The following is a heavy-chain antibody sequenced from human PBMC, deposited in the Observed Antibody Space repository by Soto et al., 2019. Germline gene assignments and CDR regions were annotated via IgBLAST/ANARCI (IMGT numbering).Heavy chain of an antibody. CDR2: ISYDGSNQ. V-gene: IGHV3-30-3*01. J-gene: IGHJ4*02. CDR1: GFTFSDFE. CDR3: ARRTGTAPRFDY. Sequence: QVQLVESGGGVVQPGRSLRLSCSASGFTFSDFEMYWVRQAPGKGLDWVSFISYDGSNQYYAGSVKGRFTVSRDNSKNTLFLLRNSLRPEDTAVYFCARRTGTAPRFDYWGQGTLVTFSS. D-gene: IGHD1-7*01.